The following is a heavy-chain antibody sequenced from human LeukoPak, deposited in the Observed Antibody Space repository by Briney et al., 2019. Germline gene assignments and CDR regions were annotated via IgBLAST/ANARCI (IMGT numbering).Heavy chain of an antibody. CDR2: IIPILGIA. CDR1: GGTFSSYA. V-gene: IGHV1-69*04. CDR3: ARADYYDSSGYYYPNDY. J-gene: IGHJ4*02. D-gene: IGHD3-22*01. Sequence: GASVKVSCKASGGTFSSYAISWVRQAPGQGLEWMGRIIPILGIANYAQKFQGRVTITADKSTSTAYMELSSLRSEDTAVYYCARADYYDSSGYYYPNDYWGQGTLVTVSS.